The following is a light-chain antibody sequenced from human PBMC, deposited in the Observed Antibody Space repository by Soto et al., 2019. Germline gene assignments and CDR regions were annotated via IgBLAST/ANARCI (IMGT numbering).Light chain of an antibody. CDR1: QSVSSY. CDR2: DAS. CDR3: QQRSNYIT. J-gene: IGKJ5*01. V-gene: IGKV3-11*01. Sequence: EIVLTQSQATLSLSPGERATLSCSASQSVSSYLAWYQQKPGQAPRLLIYDASNRATGIPARFSGSGSGTDFTLTISSLEPEYFAVSYCQQRSNYITFGQETRLQIK.